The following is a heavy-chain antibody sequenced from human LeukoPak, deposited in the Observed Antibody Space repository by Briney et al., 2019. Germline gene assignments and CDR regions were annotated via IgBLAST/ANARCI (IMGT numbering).Heavy chain of an antibody. V-gene: IGHV1-8*01. J-gene: IGHJ3*02. CDR1: GYTFTSYD. Sequence: ASVKVSCKASGYTFTSYDFNWVRQATGQGLEWMGWMNPTSGDTGYAQKFQGRVTMTRNPSISTAYMELSSLRSEDTAVYYCARDLRWYGAFDTWGQGTMVTVSS. CDR2: MNPTSGDT. D-gene: IGHD4-23*01. CDR3: ARDLRWYGAFDT.